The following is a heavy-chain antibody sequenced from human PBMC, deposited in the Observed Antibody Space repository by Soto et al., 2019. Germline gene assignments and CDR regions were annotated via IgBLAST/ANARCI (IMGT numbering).Heavy chain of an antibody. CDR1: GFTFDDYA. J-gene: IGHJ4*02. Sequence: PGGSLRLSCAASGFTFDDYAMHWVRQAPGKGLEWVSGISWNSGSIGYADSVKGRFTISRDNAKNSLYLQMNSLRAEDTALYYCAKDKRDGITGTTHFDYRGQRTPVTVSS. D-gene: IGHD1-7*01. V-gene: IGHV3-9*01. CDR3: AKDKRDGITGTTHFDY. CDR2: ISWNSGSI.